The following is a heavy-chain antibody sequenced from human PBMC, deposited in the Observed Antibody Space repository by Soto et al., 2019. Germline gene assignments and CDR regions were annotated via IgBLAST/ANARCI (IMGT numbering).Heavy chain of an antibody. CDR3: ARDGIGAKAGRADRFDH. D-gene: IGHD3-10*01. V-gene: IGHV1-69*01. Sequence: QVQLVQSGAEVKKPGSSVKVSCKASGGTFSSYAISWVRQAPGQGLEWMGGIIPIFGTANYAQKFQGTVTITADESKSTAYTELSSLRSDDTAVYYCARDGIGAKAGRADRFDHWGQGTLVTVSS. CDR1: GGTFSSYA. CDR2: IIPIFGTA. J-gene: IGHJ5*02.